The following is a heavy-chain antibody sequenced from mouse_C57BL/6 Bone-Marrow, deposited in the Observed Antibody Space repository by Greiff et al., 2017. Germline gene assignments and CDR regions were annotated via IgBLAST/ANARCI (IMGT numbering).Heavy chain of an antibody. D-gene: IGHD1-1*01. CDR1: GYTFTDYN. CDR3: ARRYYYGSSLYYYAMDY. CDR2: INPNNGGT. V-gene: IGHV1-22*01. J-gene: IGHJ4*01. Sequence: EVQLQQSGPELVKPGASVKMSCKASGYTFTDYNMHWVKQSHGKSLEWIGYINPNNGGTSYNQKFKGKATLTVNKSSSTAYMELRSLTSEDSAVXYCARRYYYGSSLYYYAMDYWGQGTSVTVSS.